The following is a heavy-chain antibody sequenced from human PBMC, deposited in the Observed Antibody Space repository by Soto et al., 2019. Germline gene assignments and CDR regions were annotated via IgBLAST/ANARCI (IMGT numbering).Heavy chain of an antibody. V-gene: IGHV3-48*01. CDR1: GFTFSSYS. CDR2: ISSSSSTI. J-gene: IGHJ6*03. D-gene: IGHD4-17*01. CDR3: ARDRHDYGPRNCMDV. Sequence: HPGGSLRLSCAASGFTFSSYSMNWVRQAPGKGLEWVSYISSSSSTIYYADSVKGRFTISRDNAKNSLYLQMNSLRAEDTAVYYCARDRHDYGPRNCMDVWGKGTTVTVSS.